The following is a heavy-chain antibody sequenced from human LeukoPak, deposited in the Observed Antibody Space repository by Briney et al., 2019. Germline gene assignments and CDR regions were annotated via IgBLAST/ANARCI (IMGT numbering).Heavy chain of an antibody. J-gene: IGHJ4*02. CDR2: TTGSGSST. CDR3: AKGRGSPYYFDY. V-gene: IGHV3-23*01. Sequence: GGSLRLSCAASGFTFITHWISWVRRAPGKGLEWVSATTGSGSSTSFADSVRGRFTIPRDNSKNTLYLQMNSLRAEDTAVYYCAKGRGSPYYFDYWGQGTLVTVSS. CDR1: GFTFITHW. D-gene: IGHD3-16*01.